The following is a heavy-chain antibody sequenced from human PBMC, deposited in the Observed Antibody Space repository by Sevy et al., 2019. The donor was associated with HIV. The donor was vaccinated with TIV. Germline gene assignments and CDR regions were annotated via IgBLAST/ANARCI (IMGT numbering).Heavy chain of an antibody. CDR3: ARGARGTLPAYYYTLDV. J-gene: IGHJ6*02. CDR2: IYPGDSDT. Sequence: GESLKISCKGSGYSFSSYWIGWVRQMPGKGLEWMGIIYPGDSDTRYSPSFQGQVTISADKSISTAYLQWSTLKASDSAMYYCARGARGTLPAYYYTLDVWGQGTTVTVSS. D-gene: IGHD1-1*01. V-gene: IGHV5-51*01. CDR1: GYSFSSYW.